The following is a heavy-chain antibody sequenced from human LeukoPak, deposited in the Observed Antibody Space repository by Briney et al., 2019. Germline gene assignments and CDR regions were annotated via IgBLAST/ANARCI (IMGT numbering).Heavy chain of an antibody. D-gene: IGHD1-1*01. CDR2: IYYSGST. CDR1: GGSISSYY. J-gene: IGHJ3*02. Sequence: PSETLSLTCTVSGGSISSYYWSWIRQPPGKGLEWIGYIYYSGSTNYNPSLKSRVTISVDTSKNQFSLKLSSVTAADTAVYYCARGVETGTHAFDIWGQGTMVTVSS. CDR3: ARGVETGTHAFDI. V-gene: IGHV4-59*12.